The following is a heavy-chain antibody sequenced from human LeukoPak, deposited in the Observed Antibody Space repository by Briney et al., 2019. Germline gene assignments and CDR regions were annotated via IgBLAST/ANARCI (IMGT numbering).Heavy chain of an antibody. CDR1: GYTFTSYG. CDR2: INPNSGGT. CDR3: ARDRLAAAGIIDY. Sequence: ASVKVSCKASGYTFTSYGISWVRQAPGQGLEWMGWINPNSGGTNYAQKFQGRVTMTRDTSISTAYMELSRLRSDDTAVYYCARDRLAAAGIIDYWGQGTLVTVSS. D-gene: IGHD6-13*01. J-gene: IGHJ4*02. V-gene: IGHV1-2*02.